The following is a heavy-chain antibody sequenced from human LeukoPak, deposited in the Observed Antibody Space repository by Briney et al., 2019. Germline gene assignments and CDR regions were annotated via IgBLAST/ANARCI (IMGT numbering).Heavy chain of an antibody. CDR2: IYYSGST. D-gene: IGHD3-22*01. V-gene: IGHV4-59*12. Sequence: SETLSLTCTVSGGSISSYYWSWIRQPPGKGLERIGYIYYSGSTNYNPSLKSRVTISVDTSKNQFSLKLSSVTAADTAVYYCARGRTTAYYDSSGYRILYYFDYWGQGTLVTVSS. CDR1: GGSISSYY. CDR3: ARGRTTAYYDSSGYRILYYFDY. J-gene: IGHJ4*02.